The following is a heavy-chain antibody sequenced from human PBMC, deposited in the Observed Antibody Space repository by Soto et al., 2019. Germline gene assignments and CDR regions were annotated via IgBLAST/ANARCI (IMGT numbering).Heavy chain of an antibody. Sequence: SETLSLTCTDSGGSISSYYWSWIRQPPGKGLEWIGYIYYSGSTNYNPSLKSRVTISVDTSKNQFSLKLSSVTAADTAVYYCARASDSGSWYYCMDVWGKGTTVTVAS. CDR1: GGSISSYY. J-gene: IGHJ6*03. CDR3: ARASDSGSWYYCMDV. D-gene: IGHD3-10*01. V-gene: IGHV4-59*01. CDR2: IYYSGST.